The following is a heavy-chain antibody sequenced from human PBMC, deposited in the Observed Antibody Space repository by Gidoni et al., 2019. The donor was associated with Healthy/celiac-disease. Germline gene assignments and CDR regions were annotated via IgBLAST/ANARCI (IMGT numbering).Heavy chain of an antibody. CDR3: ARDHHGDYQN. CDR1: GFTFSSYS. D-gene: IGHD4-17*01. CDR2: ISSSSSYI. V-gene: IGHV3-21*01. Sequence: EVQLVESGGGLVKPGGSLRLSCAASGFTFSSYSMNWVRQAPGKGLEWVSSISSSSSYIYYADSVKGRFTISRDNAKNPLYLQMNSLRAEDTAVYYCARDHHGDYQNWGQGTLVTVSS. J-gene: IGHJ1*01.